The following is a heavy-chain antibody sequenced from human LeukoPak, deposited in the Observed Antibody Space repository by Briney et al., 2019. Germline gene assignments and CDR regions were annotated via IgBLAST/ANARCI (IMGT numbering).Heavy chain of an antibody. CDR3: ARQRGSNDYNPFDY. J-gene: IGHJ4*02. Sequence: ESLNLSCKGSGHSFNSYWIGWVRQVPGKGLEWMGIIYPGDSDTRYSPSFQGQVTISADKSISTAYLQWSSLKASDTATYYCARQRGSNDYNPFDYWGQGTLVTVSS. CDR2: IYPGDSDT. V-gene: IGHV5-51*01. CDR1: GHSFNSYW. D-gene: IGHD4-11*01.